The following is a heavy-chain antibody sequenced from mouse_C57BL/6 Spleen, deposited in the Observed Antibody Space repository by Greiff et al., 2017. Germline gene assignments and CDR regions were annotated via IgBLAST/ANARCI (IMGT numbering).Heavy chain of an antibody. D-gene: IGHD2-5*01. CDR3: ARNSNYLDY. Sequence: VQLQQSGAELVKPGASVKLSCKASGYTFTSYWMQWVKQRPGQGLEWIGEIDPSDSYTTYNQKFKGKATLTVDTSSSTAYMQLSSLTSEDSAVYYCARNSNYLDYWGQGTTLTVSS. J-gene: IGHJ2*01. V-gene: IGHV1-50*01. CDR1: GYTFTSYW. CDR2: IDPSDSYT.